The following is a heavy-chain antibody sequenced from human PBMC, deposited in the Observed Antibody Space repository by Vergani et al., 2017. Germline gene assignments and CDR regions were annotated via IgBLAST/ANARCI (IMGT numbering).Heavy chain of an antibody. J-gene: IGHJ3*02. V-gene: IGHV5-51*01. D-gene: IGHD1-26*01. CDR1: GYSFTSYW. CDR3: AGLAFESDDSGPRGAFDI. Sequence: EVQLVQSGAAVKKPGESLKISCTGSGYSFTSYWIGWVRQMPGKGLEWMAIIYPADSDTRYSPSFQGQVTIPADKSISTAYLQWSSLKASDTAMYYCAGLAFESDDSGPRGAFDIWGQGTMVTVSS. CDR2: IYPADSDT.